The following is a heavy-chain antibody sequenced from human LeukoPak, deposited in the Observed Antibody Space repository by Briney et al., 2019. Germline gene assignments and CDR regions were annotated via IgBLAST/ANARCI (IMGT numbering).Heavy chain of an antibody. CDR2: IYYSGGT. CDR3: ARAQLSLGYCSGGSCYSEAKFDP. D-gene: IGHD2-15*01. CDR1: GGSISSGTHY. V-gene: IGHV4-39*07. Sequence: PSETLSLTCTVSGGSISSGTHYWGWIRQPPGKGLEWIGSIYYSGGTYNNPSLKSRVTTSVDTSKSQFSLRLSSVTAADTAVYYCARAQLSLGYCSGGSCYSEAKFDPWGQGTLVTVSS. J-gene: IGHJ5*02.